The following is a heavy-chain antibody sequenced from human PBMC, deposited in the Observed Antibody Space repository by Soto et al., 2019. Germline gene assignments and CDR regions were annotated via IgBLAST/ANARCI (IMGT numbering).Heavy chain of an antibody. J-gene: IGHJ6*03. Sequence: GGSLRLSCAASGFTFSSYGMHWVRQAPGKGLEWVAVISYDGSKKYYADSGKGRFTISRDNSKNTLYLQMNSLRAEDTAVYYCAKGDLGYYYYMDVWGKGTTVTVSS. D-gene: IGHD3-16*01. V-gene: IGHV3-30*18. CDR3: AKGDLGYYYYMDV. CDR2: ISYDGSKK. CDR1: GFTFSSYG.